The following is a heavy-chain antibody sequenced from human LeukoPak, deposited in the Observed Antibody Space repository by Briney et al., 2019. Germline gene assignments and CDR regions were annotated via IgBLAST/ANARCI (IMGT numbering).Heavy chain of an antibody. CDR1: GFSFSDAW. D-gene: IGHD3-10*01. J-gene: IGHJ4*02. V-gene: IGHV3-15*04. Sequence: GGSHRLSCAASGFSFSDAWMSWVRQIPGKGLEWVGRIETKTDGGTTDYAAPVRGRFTISRDDSTNTLYLQMNSLKSEDTAVYYCTTYGSGRKFDYWGQGILVTVSS. CDR3: TTYGSGRKFDY. CDR2: IETKTDGGTT.